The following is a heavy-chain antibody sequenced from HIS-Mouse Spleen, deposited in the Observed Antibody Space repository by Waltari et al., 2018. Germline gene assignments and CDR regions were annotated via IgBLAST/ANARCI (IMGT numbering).Heavy chain of an antibody. CDR2: IYYSWST. J-gene: IGHJ2*01. Sequence: QLQLQESGPGLVKPSETLSLTCTVSGGSISSSSYYWGWIRQPPGKGLVWIGSIYYSWSTYYNPSLKSRITISVDTSKNQFSLKRSSVTAADTAVYYCAREIPYSSSWYDWYFDLWGRGTLVTVSS. D-gene: IGHD6-13*01. CDR1: GGSISSSSYY. CDR3: AREIPYSSSWYDWYFDL. V-gene: IGHV4-39*07.